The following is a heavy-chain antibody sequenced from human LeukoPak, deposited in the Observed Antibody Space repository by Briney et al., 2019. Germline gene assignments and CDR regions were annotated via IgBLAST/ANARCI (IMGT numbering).Heavy chain of an antibody. Sequence: PGGSLRLSCVASGFTVSNNAMSWVRQAPGKGLEWVSAISGSGGSTYYADSVKGRFTISRDNSKNTLYLQMNSLRAEDTAVYYCAKVHPYWNYVSFHFDYWGQGTLVTVSS. CDR3: AKVHPYWNYVSFHFDY. J-gene: IGHJ4*02. CDR2: ISGSGGST. CDR1: GFTVSNNA. D-gene: IGHD1-7*01. V-gene: IGHV3-23*01.